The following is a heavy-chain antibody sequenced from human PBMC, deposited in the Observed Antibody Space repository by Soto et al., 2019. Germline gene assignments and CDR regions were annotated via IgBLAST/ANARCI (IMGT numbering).Heavy chain of an antibody. V-gene: IGHV4-59*01. D-gene: IGHD6-19*01. Sequence: QVQLHESGPGLVKPSETLSLTCTVSGGSITTYYWSWIRQPPGKGLEWIGYIHYEGSTNYNPSLKSRVTILVHTSQNQFSRKLTSVTAADTAVHFCARGRRSGWYHFDSWGQGTLVTVSS. CDR1: GGSITTYY. CDR2: IHYEGST. CDR3: ARGRRSGWYHFDS. J-gene: IGHJ4*02.